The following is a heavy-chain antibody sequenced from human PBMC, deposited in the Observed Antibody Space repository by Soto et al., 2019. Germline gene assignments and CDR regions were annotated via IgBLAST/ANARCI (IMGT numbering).Heavy chain of an antibody. CDR3: ASRHSSPYFDY. J-gene: IGHJ4*02. D-gene: IGHD6-13*01. V-gene: IGHV4-30-4*01. CDR1: GGSISSGGYY. Sequence: PSETLSLTCTVSGGSISSGGYYWSWIRQHPGTGLEWIGSIYYSGSTYYNPSLKSRVTISVDTSKNQFSLKLNSVTAADTAVYYCASRHSSPYFDYWGQGTLVTVSS. CDR2: IYYSGST.